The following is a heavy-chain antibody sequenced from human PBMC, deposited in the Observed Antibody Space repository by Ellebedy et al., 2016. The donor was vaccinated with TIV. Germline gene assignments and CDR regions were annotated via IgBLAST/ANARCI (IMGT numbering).Heavy chain of an antibody. D-gene: IGHD6-19*01. CDR2: IKSKTDGGTT. V-gene: IGHV3-15*01. CDR1: GFTFSNAW. J-gene: IGHJ4*02. CDR3: TTDNQWLVRGFDY. Sequence: GESLKLSCAASGFTFSNAWMSWVRQAPGKGLEWVGRIKSKTDGGTTDYAAPVKGRFTIPRDDSKNTLYLQMNSLKTEDTAVYYCTTDNQWLVRGFDYWGQGTLVTVSS.